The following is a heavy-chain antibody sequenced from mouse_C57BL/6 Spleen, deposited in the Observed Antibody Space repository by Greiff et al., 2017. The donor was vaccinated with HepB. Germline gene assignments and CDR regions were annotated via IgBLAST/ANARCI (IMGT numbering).Heavy chain of an antibody. J-gene: IGHJ4*01. Sequence: EVMLVESGGGLVKPGGSLKLSCAASGFTFSDYGMHWVRQAPEKGLEWVAYISSGSSTIYYADTVKGRFTISRDNAKNTLFLQMTSLRSEDTAMYYCARWDGYPYYAMDYWGQGTSVTVSS. CDR2: ISSGSSTI. D-gene: IGHD2-3*01. CDR1: GFTFSDYG. CDR3: ARWDGYPYYAMDY. V-gene: IGHV5-17*01.